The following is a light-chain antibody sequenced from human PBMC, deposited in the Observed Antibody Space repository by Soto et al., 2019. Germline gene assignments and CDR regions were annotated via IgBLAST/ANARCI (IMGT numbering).Light chain of an antibody. J-gene: IGLJ2*01. CDR1: SSDVGAYNY. V-gene: IGLV2-11*01. Sequence: QSALTQPRSVSGSPGQSVSISCAGTSSDVGAYNYVSWYQQHPGKAPKVMIFDVSKRPSGVPDRFSGSKSGNTASLTISGLQAEDEADYYCCSYAGNSLIFGGGTKLTVL. CDR2: DVS. CDR3: CSYAGNSLI.